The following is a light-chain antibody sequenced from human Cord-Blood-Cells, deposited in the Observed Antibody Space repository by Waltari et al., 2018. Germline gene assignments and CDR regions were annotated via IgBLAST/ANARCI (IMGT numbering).Light chain of an antibody. CDR2: AAS. CDR3: QQSYSTPLT. J-gene: IGKJ4*01. Sequence: DIQMTQSPSSLSASVGDRVTITCRASQSISSYLNWYQQKPGKAPKLLIYAASSLQSGVPARFSGSVSGTDFTRTISSLQPEDFATYYCQQSYSTPLTFGGGTKVEIK. CDR1: QSISSY. V-gene: IGKV1-39*01.